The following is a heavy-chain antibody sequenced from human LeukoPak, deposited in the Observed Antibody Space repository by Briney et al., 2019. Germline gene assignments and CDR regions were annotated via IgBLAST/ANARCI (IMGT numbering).Heavy chain of an antibody. Sequence: GGSLSLSCAASGFRFSGYWMTWVRQAPGKGLEWVANIKPDGTTKFYVDSVKGRFTISRDNALNSLYLQMNSLRAEDTAIYYCARSIPYGTTWYGRSDYWGQGTLVTVSS. J-gene: IGHJ4*02. CDR1: GFRFSGYW. V-gene: IGHV3-7*03. CDR3: ARSIPYGTTWYGRSDY. CDR2: IKPDGTTK. D-gene: IGHD6-13*01.